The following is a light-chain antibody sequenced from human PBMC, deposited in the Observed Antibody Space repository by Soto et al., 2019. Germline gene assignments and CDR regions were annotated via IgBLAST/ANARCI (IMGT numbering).Light chain of an antibody. CDR2: AAS. V-gene: IGKV1-39*01. Sequence: DILMTQSPSSLSASVRDRVTITCRASQSISTYVDWFQQKPGKAPKLLISAASTLQSGVPSRFSGGGSGTDFTLTITSLQPEDFATYYCQQSHSVPLTFGGGTKVEIK. J-gene: IGKJ4*01. CDR3: QQSHSVPLT. CDR1: QSISTY.